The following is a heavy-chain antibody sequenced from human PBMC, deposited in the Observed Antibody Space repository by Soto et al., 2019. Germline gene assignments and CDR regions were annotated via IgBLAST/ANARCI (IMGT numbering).Heavy chain of an antibody. CDR1: GYTFTRYT. V-gene: IGHV1-3*01. J-gene: IGHJ5*02. CDR2: INPDNGNT. Sequence: ASVKVSFKASGYTFTRYTMNWLRQAPGQRLEWMGWINPDNGNTKSSQKFQDRVIITRDTSASTAYMDLSSLRSEDTAVYYCARGIATGQLDPWGQGTLVTVSS. D-gene: IGHD2-15*01. CDR3: ARGIATGQLDP.